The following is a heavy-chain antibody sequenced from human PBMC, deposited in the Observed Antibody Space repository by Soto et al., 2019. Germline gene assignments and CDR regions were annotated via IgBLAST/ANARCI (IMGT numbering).Heavy chain of an antibody. V-gene: IGHV1-69*13. CDR2: LVLILGTA. CDR1: GGTFSSFA. J-gene: IGHJ4*02. Sequence: SVKVSCKVSGGTFSSFAISWVRQAPGQGLEWMGGLVLILGTANYAQKFQGRVTFSADDSTSTTHMEMSGLRSEDTAVYFCASGYYDSSGYSIDNWGQGTQVTVYS. D-gene: IGHD3-22*01. CDR3: ASGYYDSSGYSIDN.